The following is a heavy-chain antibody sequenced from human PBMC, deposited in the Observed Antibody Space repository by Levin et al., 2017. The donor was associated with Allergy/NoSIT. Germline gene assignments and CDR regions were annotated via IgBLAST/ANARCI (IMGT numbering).Heavy chain of an antibody. J-gene: IGHJ3*01. D-gene: IGHD2-15*01. CDR2: IVFDVNDQ. CDR1: GFQFSLYG. V-gene: IGHV3-30*18. CDR3: AKRGYCSGNTCESHDAIDV. Sequence: GESLKISCAASGFQFSLYGMHWVRQAPGKGLEWVALIVFDVNDQYYADSVKGRFTISRDNSKNTLYLQLSSLRENDTAIYYCAKRGYCSGNTCESHDAIDVWGQGTLVIVSS.